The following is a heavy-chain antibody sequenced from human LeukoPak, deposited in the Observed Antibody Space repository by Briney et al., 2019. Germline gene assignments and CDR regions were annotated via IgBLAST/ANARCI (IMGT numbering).Heavy chain of an antibody. Sequence: SKTLSLTCAVYGGSFSGYYWSWIRQPPGKGQEWIGEINHSGSTNYNPSLKTRVTISVDTSKNQFSLKLSSVTAADTAVYYCASHYDFWSGYYPRFDYWGQGTLVTVSS. D-gene: IGHD3-3*01. CDR1: GGSFSGYY. CDR2: INHSGST. J-gene: IGHJ4*02. CDR3: ASHYDFWSGYYPRFDY. V-gene: IGHV4-34*01.